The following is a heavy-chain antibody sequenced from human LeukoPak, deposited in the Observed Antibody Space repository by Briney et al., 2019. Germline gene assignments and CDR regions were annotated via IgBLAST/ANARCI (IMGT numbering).Heavy chain of an antibody. J-gene: IGHJ4*02. Sequence: GGSLRLSCAASGFTFSSYGMHWVRQAPGKGLEWLAFIRYDGSNTFVDSVKGRFTASRDNSKNTLYLQMNSLRVEDTAMYYCAKDYQTHGILHYWGQGALVTVSS. CDR1: GFTFSSYG. CDR2: IRYDGSNT. V-gene: IGHV3-30*02. D-gene: IGHD3-16*02. CDR3: AKDYQTHGILHY.